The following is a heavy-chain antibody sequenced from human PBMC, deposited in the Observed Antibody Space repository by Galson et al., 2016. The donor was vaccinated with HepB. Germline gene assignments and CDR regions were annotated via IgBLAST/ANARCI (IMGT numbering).Heavy chain of an antibody. V-gene: IGHV2-5*01. Sequence: PALVKPTQTLTLTCALSGFSLNTQGECVGWVRQSPGKALEWLALIYWYDDRRYSPSLRDRLTISKDTSKNHVVLTMTNMDPADTDTYYCAHAFFSILTGPVGSWGQGTLVAVSS. CDR1: GFSLNTQGEC. CDR2: IYWYDDR. D-gene: IGHD3-9*01. CDR3: AHAFFSILTGPVGS. J-gene: IGHJ4*02.